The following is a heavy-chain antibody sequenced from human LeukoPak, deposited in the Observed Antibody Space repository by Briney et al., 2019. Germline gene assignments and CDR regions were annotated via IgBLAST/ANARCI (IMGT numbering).Heavy chain of an antibody. V-gene: IGHV4-38-2*02. J-gene: IGHJ6*03. CDR1: GYSISSGYY. Sequence: SETLSPTCTVSGYSISSGYYWGWIRQPPGKGLEWIGSIYHSGSTYYNPSLKSRVTISVDASKNQFSLKLSSVTAADTAVYYCARDDGGSSSSRYYYYMDVWGKGTTVTVSS. CDR3: ARDDGGSSSSRYYYYMDV. D-gene: IGHD6-6*01. CDR2: IYHSGST.